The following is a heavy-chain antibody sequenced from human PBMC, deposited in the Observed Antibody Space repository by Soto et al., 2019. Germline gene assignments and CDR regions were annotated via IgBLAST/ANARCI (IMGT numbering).Heavy chain of an antibody. CDR2: IIPIFGTA. J-gene: IGHJ6*02. Sequence: GASVKVSXKASGGSFSSYAISWVRQAPGQGLEWMGGIIPIFGTANYAQKFQGRVTITADESTSTAYMELSSLRSEDTAVYYCARGYIAAGDYYGMDVWGQGTTVTVSS. CDR3: ARGYIAAGDYYGMDV. V-gene: IGHV1-69*13. CDR1: GGSFSSYA. D-gene: IGHD6-13*01.